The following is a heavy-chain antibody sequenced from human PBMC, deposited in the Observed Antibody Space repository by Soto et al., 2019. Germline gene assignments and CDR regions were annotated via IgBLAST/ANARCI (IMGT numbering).Heavy chain of an antibody. CDR3: AKGGGYSAYYYMDV. Sequence: GGSLRLSCAASGFTFSDYYMSWIRQAPGKGLEWVSYISSSGSTIYYADSVKGRFTISRGNAKNSLYLQMNSLRAEDTAVYYCAKGGGYSAYYYMDVWGKGTTVTVSS. CDR2: ISSSGSTI. D-gene: IGHD3-22*01. CDR1: GFTFSDYY. V-gene: IGHV3-11*01. J-gene: IGHJ6*03.